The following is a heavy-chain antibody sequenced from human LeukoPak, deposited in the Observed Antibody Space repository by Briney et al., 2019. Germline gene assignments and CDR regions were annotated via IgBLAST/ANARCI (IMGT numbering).Heavy chain of an antibody. V-gene: IGHV4-39*01. J-gene: IGHJ4*02. CDR1: GGSISSSSYY. CDR2: IYYSGST. D-gene: IGHD1-26*01. CDR3: ARLAQWELRDY. Sequence: ASETLSLTCTVSGGSISSSSYYWGWIRQPPGKGLEWIGSIYYSGSTYYNPSLKSRVTISVDTSKNQFSLKLSSVTAADTAVYYCARLAQWELRDYWGQGTLVTVSS.